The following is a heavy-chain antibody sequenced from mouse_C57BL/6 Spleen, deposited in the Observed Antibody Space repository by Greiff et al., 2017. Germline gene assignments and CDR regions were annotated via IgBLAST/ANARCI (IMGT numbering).Heavy chain of an antibody. Sequence: EVNLVESGGGLVHPGGSLKLSCVASGFTFSNYWLHWVRQSPEKGLEWVAQIRLKSDNYATHYAESVKGRFTISRDDSNSRVYLHMNNLRAEDTGIYYCTGEYDGSRAWFAYWGQGTLVTVSA. CDR3: TGEYDGSRAWFAY. D-gene: IGHD1-1*01. CDR2: IRLKSDNYAT. CDR1: GFTFSNYW. V-gene: IGHV6-3*01. J-gene: IGHJ3*01.